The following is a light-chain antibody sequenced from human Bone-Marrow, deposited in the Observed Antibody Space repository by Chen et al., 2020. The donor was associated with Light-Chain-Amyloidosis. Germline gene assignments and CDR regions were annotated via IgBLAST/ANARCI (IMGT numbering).Light chain of an antibody. CDR1: NSNIGINY. Sequence: QAVLTQPPSVSSAPGQKVTISYSGSNSNIGINYVSWYQQLPGTSPKLLIYENNQRPSEITDRFSGSKSGTSATLGVAGLQTGDEADYYCATWDSSLTVWMFGGGTKLTVL. CDR3: ATWDSSLTVWM. J-gene: IGLJ3*02. CDR2: ENN. V-gene: IGLV1-51*02.